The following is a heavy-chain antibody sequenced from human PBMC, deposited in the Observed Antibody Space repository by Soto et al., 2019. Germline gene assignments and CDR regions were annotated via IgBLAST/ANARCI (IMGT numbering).Heavy chain of an antibody. CDR2: ISYDGNNK. CDR3: VADYVATDTFDI. CDR1: GFTFSSYG. V-gene: IGHV3-30*03. J-gene: IGHJ3*02. Sequence: QVQLVESGGGVVQPGRSLRLSCAASGFTFSSYGMHWVRQAPGKGLEWAAVISYDGNNKYYAESVKGRFTISRDTSKNTLYLQMNSLRPEDTAVYYCVADYVATDTFDIWGQGTMVTVSS. D-gene: IGHD3-10*02.